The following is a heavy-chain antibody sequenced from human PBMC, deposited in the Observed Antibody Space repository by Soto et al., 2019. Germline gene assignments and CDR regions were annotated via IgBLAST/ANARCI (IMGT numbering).Heavy chain of an antibody. D-gene: IGHD3-3*01. V-gene: IGHV1-2*04. Sequence: ASVNLSCTASAYRFTGYYMHCVRQAPGQGLEWMGWINPNSGGTNYAQKFQGWVTMTRDTSISTAYMELSRLRSDDTAVYYCARDLGDFWSGYFYYYYYGMDVWGQGTTVTVSS. CDR3: ARDLGDFWSGYFYYYYYGMDV. J-gene: IGHJ6*02. CDR1: AYRFTGYY. CDR2: INPNSGGT.